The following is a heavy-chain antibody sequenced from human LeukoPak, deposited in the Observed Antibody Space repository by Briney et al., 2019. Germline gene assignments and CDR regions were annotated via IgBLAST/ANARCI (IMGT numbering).Heavy chain of an antibody. D-gene: IGHD3-22*01. Sequence: PGGFLRLSCTASGFTFSSYGMHWVRQAPGKGLEWVAVIWDDGSNEYYADSVKGRFTISRDNSKNTLYLQMDSLRAEDTAVYYCARGEDYYDSSGYSQWGQGTLVTVSS. V-gene: IGHV3-33*01. CDR1: GFTFSSYG. J-gene: IGHJ4*02. CDR2: IWDDGSNE. CDR3: ARGEDYYDSSGYSQ.